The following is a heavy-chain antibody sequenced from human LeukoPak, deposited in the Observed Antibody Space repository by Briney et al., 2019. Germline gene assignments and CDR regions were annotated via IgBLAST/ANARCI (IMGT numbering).Heavy chain of an antibody. CDR2: IKQDGSAK. Sequence: AGGSLRLSCAASGFTFSNYWMTWVRQAPGKGLEWVANIKQDGSAKYYVDSVKGRVTISRDNDMNSLFPQMNSLRAEDTAVYYCAREGVFRAFDIWGQGTMVTVSA. CDR3: AREGVFRAFDI. D-gene: IGHD3-16*01. J-gene: IGHJ3*02. CDR1: GFTFSNYW. V-gene: IGHV3-7*01.